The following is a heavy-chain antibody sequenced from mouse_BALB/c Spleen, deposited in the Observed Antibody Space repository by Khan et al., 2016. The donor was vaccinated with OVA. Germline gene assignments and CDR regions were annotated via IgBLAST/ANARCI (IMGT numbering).Heavy chain of an antibody. CDR3: ATSYFYGYYFDY. CDR2: ISGDSNTI. D-gene: IGHD1-1*01. V-gene: IGHV5-17*02. Sequence: EVKLVESGGDLVQPEGSRKLSCAASGFTFSSYGMHWVRQAPEKGLEWVAYISGDSNTIYYADTVKGRFTISRDNPRKTLFLQMTSLMSEDTAMYYCATSYFYGYYFDYWGPGTTLTVSS. J-gene: IGHJ2*01. CDR1: GFTFSSYG.